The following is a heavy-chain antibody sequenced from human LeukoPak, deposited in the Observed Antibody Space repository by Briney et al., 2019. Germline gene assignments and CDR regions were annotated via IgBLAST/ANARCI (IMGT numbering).Heavy chain of an antibody. CDR1: GGSISSGSYY. CDR2: VYTSGST. Sequence: SQTLSLTCTVSGGSISSGSYYWSWIRQPAGKALEWIGNVYTSGSTEYNPSLRSRVTISLEMSKHQFSLNLTSVTAADTAVYYCASNTGTVFDYWGQGALVTVSS. V-gene: IGHV4-61*09. J-gene: IGHJ4*02. CDR3: ASNTGTVFDY. D-gene: IGHD7-27*01.